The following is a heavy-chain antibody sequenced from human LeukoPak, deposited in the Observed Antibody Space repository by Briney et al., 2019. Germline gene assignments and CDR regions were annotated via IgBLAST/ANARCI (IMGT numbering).Heavy chain of an antibody. J-gene: IGHJ4*02. Sequence: SETLSLTCTVSGGSISSGSYYWNWIRQPAGKGLGWLGNIFTRGTTNYNASLESRLTISLDTARNQFSLSLRSVTAADTAIYFCARSSLAVYFNYWGQGTLVTVSS. CDR2: IFTRGTT. CDR3: ARSSLAVYFNY. CDR1: GGSISSGSYY. V-gene: IGHV4-61*09. D-gene: IGHD6-19*01.